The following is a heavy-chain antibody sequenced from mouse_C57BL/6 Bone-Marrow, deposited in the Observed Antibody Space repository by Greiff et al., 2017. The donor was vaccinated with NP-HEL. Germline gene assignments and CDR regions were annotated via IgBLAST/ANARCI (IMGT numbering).Heavy chain of an antibody. CDR3: ARDYGRDMDY. CDR2: INPGSGGT. Sequence: QVQLQQSGAELVRPGTSVKVSCKASGYAFTNYLIEWVKQRPGQGLEWIGVINPGSGGTNYNEKFKGKATLTADKSSSTAYMQLSSLTSEDSAVYFCARDYGRDMDYWGQGTSVTVSS. CDR1: GYAFTNYL. D-gene: IGHD2-4*01. V-gene: IGHV1-54*01. J-gene: IGHJ4*01.